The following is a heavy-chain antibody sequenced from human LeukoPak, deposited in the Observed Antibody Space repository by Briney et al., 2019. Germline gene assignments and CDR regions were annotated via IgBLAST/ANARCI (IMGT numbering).Heavy chain of an antibody. J-gene: IGHJ6*02. CDR2: MNPNGGNT. Sequence: ASVKVSCKASGYTFTSYDINWVRQATGQGLEWMGWMNPNGGNTGYAQKFQGRVTMTRNTSISTAYMELSSLRSGDTAVYYCARIYCSSTSCYYYYYYGMDVWGQGTTVTVSS. CDR3: ARIYCSSTSCYYYYYYGMDV. V-gene: IGHV1-8*01. D-gene: IGHD2-2*01. CDR1: GYTFTSYD.